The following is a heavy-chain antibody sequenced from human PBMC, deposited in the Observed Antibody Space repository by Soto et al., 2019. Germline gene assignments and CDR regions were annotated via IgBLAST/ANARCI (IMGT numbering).Heavy chain of an antibody. D-gene: IGHD5-18*01. V-gene: IGHV1-69*13. CDR3: AREQLTQSEMKDY. CDR2: IIPIFGTA. CDR1: GGTFSSYA. J-gene: IGHJ4*02. Sequence: SVKVSCKASGGTFSSYAISWVRQAPGQGLEWMGGIIPIFGTANYAQKFQGRVTITADESTSTAYMELSSLRSEDSAVYYCAREQLTQSEMKDYWGQGTLVTVSA.